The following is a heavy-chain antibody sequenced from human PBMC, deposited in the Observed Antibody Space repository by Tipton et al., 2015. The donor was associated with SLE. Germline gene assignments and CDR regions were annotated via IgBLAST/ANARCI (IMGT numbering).Heavy chain of an antibody. CDR2: INPNNGDA. Sequence: QVQLVQSGAEVKKPGASVKVSCKASGYIFIGYHMHWVRQAPGQGLEWMGGINPNNGDAKYAQKFQGRVTMTRDTSISTAYMELSRLRSDDTAVYYCARVLIVDVTTCDYWGQGTLVTVSS. CDR1: GYIFIGYH. V-gene: IGHV1-2*02. CDR3: ARVLIVDVTTCDY. D-gene: IGHD1-26*01. J-gene: IGHJ4*02.